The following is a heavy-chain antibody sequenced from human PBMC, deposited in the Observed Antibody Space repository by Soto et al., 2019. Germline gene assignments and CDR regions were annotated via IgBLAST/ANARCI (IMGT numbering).Heavy chain of an antibody. D-gene: IGHD3-3*01. CDR2: INNEGTST. CDR3: ASTVYTYRDYDFWSGSNDAFDT. V-gene: IGHV3-74*01. J-gene: IGHJ3*02. CDR1: GFTFSSYW. Sequence: GGSLRLSCAASGFTFSSYWMHWVRQAPGKGLVWVSRINNEGTSTGYGDFVKGRFTISRDNAKNTLYLQMNSRRAEDTAVYYCASTVYTYRDYDFWSGSNDAFDTWGQGTVVTVSS.